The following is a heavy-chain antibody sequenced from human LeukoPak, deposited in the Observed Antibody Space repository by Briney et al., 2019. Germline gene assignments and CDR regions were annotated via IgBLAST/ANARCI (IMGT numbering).Heavy chain of an antibody. J-gene: IGHJ4*02. CDR3: ARDYCSGGSCYGGHDY. V-gene: IGHV3-20*04. D-gene: IGHD2-15*01. Sequence: GGSLRLSCAASGFTFDDYGMSWVRQAPGKGLEWVSGISWNGGRTVYADSVMGRFTISRDSAKNSLYLQMNSLRAEDTAFYSCARDYCSGGSCYGGHDYWGQGTLVTVAS. CDR1: GFTFDDYG. CDR2: ISWNGGRT.